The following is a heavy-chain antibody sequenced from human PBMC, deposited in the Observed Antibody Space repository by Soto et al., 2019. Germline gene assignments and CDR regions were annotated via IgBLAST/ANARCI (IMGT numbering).Heavy chain of an antibody. Sequence: QVQLVQSGAEVRKPGASVKVSCQTSGYKFTDHRIHWVRQAPGQGLEWMGWIAPNNGNTHYVPKYKGRVTMTSYTSTSTANMELAELPSDYKAVYYCAKKLGFTLLTYFDLWGRGTLVTVSS. D-gene: IGHD3-16*01. CDR2: IAPNNGNT. V-gene: IGHV1-2*02. CDR1: GYKFTDHR. J-gene: IGHJ2*01. CDR3: AKKLGFTLLTYFDL.